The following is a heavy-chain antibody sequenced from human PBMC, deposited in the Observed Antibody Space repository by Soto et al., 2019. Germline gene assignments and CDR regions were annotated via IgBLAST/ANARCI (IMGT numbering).Heavy chain of an antibody. Sequence: PSETLSLTCTVSGGSISSYYWSWIRQPPGKGLEWIGYIYYSGSASYNPSLKSRVTMSLDTSNNQFSLKLTSVTAADTAVYYCARTNRGQGFDFWGQGTLVTVSS. CDR1: GGSISSYY. J-gene: IGHJ4*02. CDR2: IYYSGSA. CDR3: ARTNRGQGFDF. V-gene: IGHV4-59*08. D-gene: IGHD3-16*02.